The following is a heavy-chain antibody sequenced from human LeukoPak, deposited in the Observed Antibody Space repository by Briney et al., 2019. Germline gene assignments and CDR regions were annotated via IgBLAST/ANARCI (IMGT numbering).Heavy chain of an antibody. CDR3: AREGVYYDSSGYYYYFDY. D-gene: IGHD3-22*01. Sequence: GGSLRLSCAASGFTFSDHYMDWVRQAPGKGLEWVGRTRNKANSYTTEYAASVKGRFTISRDDSKNSLYLQMNSLKTEDTAVYYCAREGVYYDSSGYYYYFDYWGQGTLVTVSS. CDR2: TRNKANSYTT. J-gene: IGHJ4*02. CDR1: GFTFSDHY. V-gene: IGHV3-72*01.